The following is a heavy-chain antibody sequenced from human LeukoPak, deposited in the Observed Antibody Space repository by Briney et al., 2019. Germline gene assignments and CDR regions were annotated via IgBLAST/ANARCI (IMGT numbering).Heavy chain of an antibody. D-gene: IGHD3-22*01. CDR1: GFTFSSYS. J-gene: IGHJ4*02. CDR3: ARADSSGYYGY. Sequence: GSLRLSCAASGFTFSSYSMNWVRQAPGKGLEWVSSVSSSSSYIYYADSVKGRFTISRDNAKNSLYLQMNSLRAEDTAVYYCARADSSGYYGYWGQGTLVTVSS. V-gene: IGHV3-21*01. CDR2: VSSSSSYI.